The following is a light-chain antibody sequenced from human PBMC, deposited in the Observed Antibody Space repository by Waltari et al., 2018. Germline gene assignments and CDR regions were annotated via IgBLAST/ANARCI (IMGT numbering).Light chain of an antibody. J-gene: IGLJ1*01. V-gene: IGLV2-11*01. CDR3: CSYAGRYTNYV. Sequence: QSALTQPRSVSGSPGQSVTISCTGTRSDVGAYDHVSWYQQRPGKAPKLIIYAVTERPSGVPDRFSGSKSDNKASLTISGLQADDEADYYCCSYAGRYTNYVFGSGTKVTVL. CDR1: RSDVGAYDH. CDR2: AVT.